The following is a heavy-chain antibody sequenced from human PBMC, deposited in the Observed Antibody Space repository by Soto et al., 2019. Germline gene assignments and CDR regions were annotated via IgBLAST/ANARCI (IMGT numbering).Heavy chain of an antibody. D-gene: IGHD3-9*01. V-gene: IGHV4-34*01. J-gene: IGHJ5*02. Sequence: SETLSLTCAVYGGSFSGYCWNWIRQPPGKGLEWIGEINHSGSTKYNPSLKSRVTISVDTSKNQLSLKLSSVTAADTAVYYCARGDDFDWLFSNWFDPWGQGTLVT. CDR1: GGSFSGYC. CDR3: ARGDDFDWLFSNWFDP. CDR2: INHSGST.